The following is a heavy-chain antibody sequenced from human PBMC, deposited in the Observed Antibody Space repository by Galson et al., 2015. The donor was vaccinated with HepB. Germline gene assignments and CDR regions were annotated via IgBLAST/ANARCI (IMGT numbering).Heavy chain of an antibody. J-gene: IGHJ5*01. Sequence: PALVKPTQTLTLTCTFSGFSLSTSGVGVGWIRQPPGKALEWLALIYWDEYKRYNPSLNSRLTITKDTSKNQVVLTVTNTDPTDTGTYFCAGRGGGPNMIRYSWFDSWGQGTLVTVSS. CDR3: AGRGGGPNMIRYSWFDS. CDR2: IYWDEYK. D-gene: IGHD3-10*01. V-gene: IGHV2-5*02. CDR1: GFSLSTSGVG.